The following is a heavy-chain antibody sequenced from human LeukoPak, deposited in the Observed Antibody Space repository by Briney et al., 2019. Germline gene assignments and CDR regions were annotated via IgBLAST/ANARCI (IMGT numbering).Heavy chain of an antibody. CDR1: GGSISSSSYY. CDR2: IYYSGST. V-gene: IGHV4-39*07. Sequence: SETLSLTCNVSGGSISSSSYYWGWIRQPPGKGLEWIGSIYYSGSTYYNPSLKSRVTISVDTSKNQFSLKLSSVTAADTAVYYCARGFNYYGSGSPPARYYYYYYMDVWGKGTTVTISS. CDR3: ARGFNYYGSGSPPARYYYYYYMDV. J-gene: IGHJ6*03. D-gene: IGHD3-10*01.